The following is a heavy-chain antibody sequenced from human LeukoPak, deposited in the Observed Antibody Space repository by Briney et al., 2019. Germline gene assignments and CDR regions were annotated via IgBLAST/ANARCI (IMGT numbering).Heavy chain of an antibody. D-gene: IGHD2-2*01. CDR2: MNPNSGNT. Sequence: GASVKVSCKASGYTFTSYDINWVRQATGQGLEWMGWMNPNSGNTGCAQKFQGRVTITRNTSISTAYMELSSLRSEDTAVYYCALVVPAANFDYWGQGTLVTVSS. CDR3: ALVVPAANFDY. J-gene: IGHJ4*02. CDR1: GYTFTSYD. V-gene: IGHV1-8*03.